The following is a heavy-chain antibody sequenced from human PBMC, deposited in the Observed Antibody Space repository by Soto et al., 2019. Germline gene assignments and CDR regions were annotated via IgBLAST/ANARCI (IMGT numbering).Heavy chain of an antibody. J-gene: IGHJ3*02. CDR1: GGCFSGYY. CDR2: INHSGST. Sequence: SETRSLTWAVYGGCFSGYYWSWIRQPPGKGLEWIGEINHSGSTNSNPSLKSRVTISVDTSKNQFSLKLSSVTAADTAVYYCARGKGYYDSSGYYVSGAFDIWGQGTMVT. D-gene: IGHD3-22*01. V-gene: IGHV4-34*01. CDR3: ARGKGYYDSSGYYVSGAFDI.